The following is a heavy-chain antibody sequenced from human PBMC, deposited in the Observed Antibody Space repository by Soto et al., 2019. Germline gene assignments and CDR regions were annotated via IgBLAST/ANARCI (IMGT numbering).Heavy chain of an antibody. CDR2: IYYSGST. J-gene: IGHJ5*02. CDR3: ARRQSSPWFDP. CDR1: GGSISSGDDY. V-gene: IGHV4-30-4*01. Sequence: SETLSLTCTVSGGSISSGDDYWSWIRQPPGKGLEWIGYIYYSGSTYYNPSLKSRVTISVDTSKNQFSLKLSSVTAADTAVYYCARRQSSPWFDPWGQGTLVTVSS. D-gene: IGHD2-15*01.